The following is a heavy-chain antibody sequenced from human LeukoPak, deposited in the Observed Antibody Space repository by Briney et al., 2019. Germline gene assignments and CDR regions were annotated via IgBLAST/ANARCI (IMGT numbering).Heavy chain of an antibody. CDR3: AHLVWEYVGGLDV. CDR1: GFTFSSYA. Sequence: GGSLRLSCAASGFTFSSYAMTWVRQIPGKGLEWVSTISESGGGSYSGGGTYYGDSVKGRFTISRDNSKNTLYLQMDSLRMEDTAVYYCAHLVWEYVGGLDVWGQGTTVAVSS. D-gene: IGHD1-26*01. CDR2: ISESGGGSYSGGGT. J-gene: IGHJ6*02. V-gene: IGHV3-23*01.